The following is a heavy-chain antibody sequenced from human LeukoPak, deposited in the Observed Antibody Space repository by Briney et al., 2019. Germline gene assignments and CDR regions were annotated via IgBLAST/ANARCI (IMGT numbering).Heavy chain of an antibody. D-gene: IGHD6-19*01. J-gene: IGHJ4*02. Sequence: PGRSLRLSCAASGFTFSSYGMHWVRQAPGKGLEWVAVIWFDGSNKYYADSVKGRFTISRDNSKNTLFLQMNSLRAEDTAVYYCARGGIAVAESFDYWGQGTLVTVSS. V-gene: IGHV3-33*01. CDR3: ARGGIAVAESFDY. CDR2: IWFDGSNK. CDR1: GFTFSSYG.